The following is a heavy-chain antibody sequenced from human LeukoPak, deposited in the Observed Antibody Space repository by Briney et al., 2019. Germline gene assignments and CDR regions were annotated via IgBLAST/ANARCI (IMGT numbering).Heavy chain of an antibody. CDR2: INPNSGGT. J-gene: IGHJ4*02. D-gene: IGHD5-18*01. CDR1: GYTFTGYY. Sequence: GSVKVSCKASGYTFTGYYMHWVRQAPGQGLEWMGWINPNSGGTNYAQKFQGRVTMTRDTSISTAYMELSRLRSDDTAVYYCARVSGYSYGYDYWGQGTLVTVSS. CDR3: ARVSGYSYGYDY. V-gene: IGHV1-2*02.